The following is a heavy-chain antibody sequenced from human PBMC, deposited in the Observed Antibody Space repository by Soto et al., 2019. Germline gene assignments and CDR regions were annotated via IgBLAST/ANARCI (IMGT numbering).Heavy chain of an antibody. V-gene: IGHV1-2*02. CDR1: GYTFSAYY. J-gene: IGHJ3*02. D-gene: IGHD5-12*01. CDR3: ARDQDSGYDDIFDI. CDR2: INPNTGGT. Sequence: ASVKVSCKASGYTFSAYYIHWVRQAPGQGLEWMGWINPNTGGTNYAQKFQGGVTLTRDTSIGTAYMELSRVRSDDTAVYYCARDQDSGYDDIFDIWGQGTMVTVSS.